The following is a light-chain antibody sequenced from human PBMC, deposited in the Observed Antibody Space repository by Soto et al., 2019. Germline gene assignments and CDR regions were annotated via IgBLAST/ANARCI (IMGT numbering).Light chain of an antibody. V-gene: IGKV1-5*03. J-gene: IGKJ1*01. CDR3: QHYNSYSEA. CDR1: QTISSW. Sequence: DIQMTHSPSTLSGSVGDRVTITCRASQTISSWLAWYQQKPGKAPKLLIYKASTLKSGVPSRFSGSGSGTEFTLTISSLQPDEFATYYCQHYNSYSEAFGQGTKVDI. CDR2: KAS.